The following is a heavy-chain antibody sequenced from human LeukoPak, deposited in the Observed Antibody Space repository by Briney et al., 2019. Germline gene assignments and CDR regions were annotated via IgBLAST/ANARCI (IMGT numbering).Heavy chain of an antibody. V-gene: IGHV3-7*01. CDR3: ARDTALYSSSWIYYMDV. J-gene: IGHJ6*03. CDR1: GFTFSSYW. CDR2: IKQDGSEK. Sequence: PGGSLRLSCAASGFTFSSYWMSWVRQAPGKGLEWVANIKQDGSEKYYVDSVKGRFTISRDNAKNSLYLQMNSLRAEDTAVYYCARDTALYSSSWIYYMDVWGKGTTVTVSS. D-gene: IGHD6-13*01.